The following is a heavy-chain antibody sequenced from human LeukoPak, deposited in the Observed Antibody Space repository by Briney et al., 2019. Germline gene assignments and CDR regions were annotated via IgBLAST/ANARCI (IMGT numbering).Heavy chain of an antibody. V-gene: IGHV4-4*07. CDR3: ARVDGIFRGYFNWFDP. J-gene: IGHJ5*02. CDR2: IYTSGST. Sequence: PSETLSLTCTVSGGSISSYYWSWIRQPAGKGLEWIGRIYTSGSTNYNPSLKSRVTMSVDTSKNQFSLKLSSVTAADTAVYYCARVDGIFRGYFNWFDPWGQGTLVTVSS. D-gene: IGHD3-22*01. CDR1: GGSISSYY.